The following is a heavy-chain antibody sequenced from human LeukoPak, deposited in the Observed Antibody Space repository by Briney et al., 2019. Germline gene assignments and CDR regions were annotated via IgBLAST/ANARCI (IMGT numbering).Heavy chain of an antibody. D-gene: IGHD1-26*01. CDR1: RGSTSTYY. CDR2: IYPSGNT. Sequence: SSETLSLTCTVSRGSTSTYYWSWIRQPAGKRLEWIGRIYPSGNTNFNPSLMSRVTMSIDTSKNQFSLKLSSVTAADTAVYYCARGGGSYYGYFDYWGQGTLVTVSS. V-gene: IGHV4-4*07. J-gene: IGHJ4*02. CDR3: ARGGGSYYGYFDY.